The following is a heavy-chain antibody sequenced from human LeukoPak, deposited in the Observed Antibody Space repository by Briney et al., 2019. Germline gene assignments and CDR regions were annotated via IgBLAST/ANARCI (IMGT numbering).Heavy chain of an antibody. D-gene: IGHD6-19*01. V-gene: IGHV3-33*01. CDR3: AREQWLVSFDY. Sequence: GGSLRLSCAASGFTFSSYGMHWVRQAPGKGLEWVAVIWYDGSNKYYADSVKGRFTISRDNSKNTLYLQMNSLRAEDMAVYYCAREQWLVSFDYWGQGTLVTVSS. CDR1: GFTFSSYG. CDR2: IWYDGSNK. J-gene: IGHJ4*02.